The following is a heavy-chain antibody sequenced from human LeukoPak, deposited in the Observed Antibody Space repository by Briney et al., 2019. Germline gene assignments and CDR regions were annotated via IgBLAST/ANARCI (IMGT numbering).Heavy chain of an antibody. J-gene: IGHJ4*02. D-gene: IGHD3-22*01. CDR2: ISDNGGRT. V-gene: IGHV3-23*01. CDR3: ATDREGDPSAYYLV. Sequence: GGSLRVSCAASGFTFSGYAMSWVRQAPGKGLEWVSTISDNGGRTYYADSVKGRFTISRDNPKNTLFLQMNSLRAEDSAVYYCATDREGDPSAYYLVGGQGTLITVSS. CDR1: GFTFSGYA.